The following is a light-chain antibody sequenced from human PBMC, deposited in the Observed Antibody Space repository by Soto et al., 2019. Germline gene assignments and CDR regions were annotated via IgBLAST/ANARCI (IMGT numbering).Light chain of an antibody. J-gene: IGKJ1*01. Sequence: ENVLTQSPGTLCLSPGERATLSCRASQSVSSSYLAWYQQKPGQAPRLLIYGAFSRATGIPDRFSGSGSGTDFTLIISRLEPEDSAVYYCQQYGSSPPWTFGQGTKVEIK. CDR2: GAF. CDR1: QSVSSSY. V-gene: IGKV3-20*01. CDR3: QQYGSSPPWT.